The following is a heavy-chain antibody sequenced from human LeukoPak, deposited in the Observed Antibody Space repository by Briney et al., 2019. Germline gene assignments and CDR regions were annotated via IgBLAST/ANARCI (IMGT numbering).Heavy chain of an antibody. CDR2: IYYRGST. CDR3: ARHYLSDGILSTFDP. J-gene: IGHJ5*02. CDR1: GGSISSSPYY. Sequence: KSSETLSLTCTVSGGSISSSPYYWGWIRQPPGKGLEWTGTIYYRGSTYSNPSLNSRVTISLDTSKNQFSLRLRSVTAADTALYYCARHYLSDGILSTFDPWGQGTLVTVSS. D-gene: IGHD2-2*01. V-gene: IGHV4-39*01.